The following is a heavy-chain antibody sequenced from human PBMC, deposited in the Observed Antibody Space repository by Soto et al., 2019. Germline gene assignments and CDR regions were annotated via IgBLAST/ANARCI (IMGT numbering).Heavy chain of an antibody. V-gene: IGHV4-59*01. CDR2: VYYTGST. Sequence: SETLSLTCTVSGGSTRNYYWSWIRQPPGKGLEWIGFVYYTGSTNYSPSLKSRVTISLNTSKNLLSLKLDSVTAADTAVYHCARHASMGRIGVDILDIWGQGTMVTVSS. CDR1: GGSTRNYY. J-gene: IGHJ3*02. CDR3: ARHASMGRIGVDILDI. D-gene: IGHD3-10*01.